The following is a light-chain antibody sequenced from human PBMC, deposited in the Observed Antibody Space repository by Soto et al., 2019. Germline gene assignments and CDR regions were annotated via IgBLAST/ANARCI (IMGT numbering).Light chain of an antibody. CDR1: QSVSSSY. CDR2: GAS. J-gene: IGKJ4*02. V-gene: IGKV3D-20*02. CDR3: QQRNNWPLT. Sequence: DIVLTHAPGTLSLSPGERATLSCRASQSVSSSYLAWYQQKPGQAPRLLIYGASSRATGIPARFSGSGSGTDFTLTISSLEPEDFAVYYCQQRNNWPLTFGGGTKVDIK.